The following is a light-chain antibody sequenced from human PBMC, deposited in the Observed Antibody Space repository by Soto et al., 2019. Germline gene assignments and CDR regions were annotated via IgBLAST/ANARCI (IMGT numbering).Light chain of an antibody. CDR3: SSYAGSSNV. CDR2: EVS. V-gene: IGLV2-14*01. Sequence: QSALTQPASVSGSPGQSITISCTGTSSDVGGYNYVSWFQQHPGKVPKLMIYEVSSRPPGVSNRFSGSKSGNTASLTVSGLQAEDEADYYCSSYAGSSNVFGTGTKVTVL. J-gene: IGLJ1*01. CDR1: SSDVGGYNY.